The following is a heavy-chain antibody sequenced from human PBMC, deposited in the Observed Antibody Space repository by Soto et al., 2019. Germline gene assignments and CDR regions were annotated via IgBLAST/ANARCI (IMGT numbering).Heavy chain of an antibody. Sequence: GESLKISCKGSGYGFTSYWIGWVRQMPGKGLEWMGIIYPGDSDTRYSPSFQGQVTISADKSISTAYLQWSSLKASDTAMYYCARRNCIAAAGTPCYYYYYMDVWGKGTTVTVPS. J-gene: IGHJ6*03. CDR2: IYPGDSDT. D-gene: IGHD6-13*01. CDR3: ARRNCIAAAGTPCYYYYYMDV. V-gene: IGHV5-51*01. CDR1: GYGFTSYW.